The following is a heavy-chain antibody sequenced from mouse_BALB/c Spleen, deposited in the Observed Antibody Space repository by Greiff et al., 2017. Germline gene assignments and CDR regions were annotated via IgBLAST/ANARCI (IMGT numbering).Heavy chain of an antibody. D-gene: IGHD2-12*01. CDR2: ISSGGGST. CDR1: GFAFSSYD. V-gene: IGHV5-12-1*01. CDR3: ARHDNYDVMDY. Sequence: EVKVVESGGGLVKPGGSLKLSCAASGFAFSSYDMSWVRQTPEKRLEWVAYISSGGGSTYYPDTVKGRFTISRDNAKNTLYLQMSSLKSEDTAMYYCARHDNYDVMDYWGQGTSVTVSA. J-gene: IGHJ4*01.